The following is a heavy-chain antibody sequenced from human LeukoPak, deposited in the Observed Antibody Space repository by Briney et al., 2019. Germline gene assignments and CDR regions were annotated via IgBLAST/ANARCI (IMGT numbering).Heavy chain of an antibody. J-gene: IGHJ5*02. CDR2: IYYSGST. D-gene: IGHD2/OR15-2a*01. V-gene: IGHV4-59*01. CDR3: ARGNTDWFDP. CDR1: GGSISSYY. Sequence: SETLSLTCTVSGGSISSYYWSWIRQPPGKGLEWVGDIYYSGSTNYNPTLKIRVTISVDTSKKQFSLKRSSVTAADTAVYYCARGNTDWFDPWGQGTLVTVSS.